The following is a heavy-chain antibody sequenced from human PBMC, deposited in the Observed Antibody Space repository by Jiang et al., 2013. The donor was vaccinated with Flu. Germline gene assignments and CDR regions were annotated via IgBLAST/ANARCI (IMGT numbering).Heavy chain of an antibody. Sequence: PGLVKPSETLSLTCTVSGGSISSSSYYWGWIRQPPGRGWSGLGVYIIVGSTYYNPSLKGRVTISVDTSKNQFSLKLSSVTAADTAVYYCARNTAMVTEDYWGQGTLVTVSS. CDR1: GGSISSSSYY. V-gene: IGHV4-39*01. CDR2: YIIVGST. CDR3: ARNTAMVTEDY. D-gene: IGHD5-18*01. J-gene: IGHJ4*02.